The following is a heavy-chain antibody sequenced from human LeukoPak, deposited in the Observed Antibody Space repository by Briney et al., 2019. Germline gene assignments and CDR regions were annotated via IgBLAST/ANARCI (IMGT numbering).Heavy chain of an antibody. D-gene: IGHD3-10*01. CDR2: ISRSGSTI. CDR3: AKDIFTMVRGVVDY. CDR1: GFTFSDYY. J-gene: IGHJ4*02. V-gene: IGHV3-11*01. Sequence: PGGSLRLSCAASGFTFSDYYMSWIRQAPGKGLEWVSYISRSGSTIYYAGSVKGRFTISRDNAKNSLYLQMNSLRAEDTALYYCAKDIFTMVRGVVDYWGQGTLVTVSS.